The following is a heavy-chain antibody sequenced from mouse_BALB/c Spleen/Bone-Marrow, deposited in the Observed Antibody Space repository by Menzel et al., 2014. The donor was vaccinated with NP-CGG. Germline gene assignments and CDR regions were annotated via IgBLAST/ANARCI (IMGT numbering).Heavy chain of an antibody. J-gene: IGHJ2*01. CDR2: INSNGGST. Sequence: VQLQQSGGGLVQPGGSLNLSCAASGFTFSSYGMSWVRQTPDKRLELVATINSNGGSTYYPDSVKGRFTISRDNAKNTLYLQMSSLKSEDTAMNYWARDSNDYWGQGTTLTVSS. CDR1: GFTFSSYG. CDR3: ARDSNDY. V-gene: IGHV5-6-3*01.